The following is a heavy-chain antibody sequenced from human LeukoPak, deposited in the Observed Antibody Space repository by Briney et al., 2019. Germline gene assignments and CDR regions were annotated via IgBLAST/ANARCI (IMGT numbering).Heavy chain of an antibody. V-gene: IGHV4-34*01. D-gene: IGHD3-10*01. CDR2: INHSGST. CDR1: GGSFSGYY. Sequence: SETLSLTCAVYGGSFSGYYWSWIRQPPGKGLEWSGEINHSGSTNYNPSLKSRVTISVDTSKNQFSLKLSSVTAADTAVYYCARVRRRYYGSGSYYDNNWFDPWGQGTLVTVSS. J-gene: IGHJ5*02. CDR3: ARVRRRYYGSGSYYDNNWFDP.